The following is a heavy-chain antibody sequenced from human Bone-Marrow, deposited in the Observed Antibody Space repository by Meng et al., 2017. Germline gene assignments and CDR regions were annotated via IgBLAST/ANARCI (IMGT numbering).Heavy chain of an antibody. CDR3: MADESTVAPHYYYGMDI. D-gene: IGHD4-23*01. CDR1: GFTFSNAW. J-gene: IGHJ6*02. V-gene: IGHV3-15*01. Sequence: GESLKISCAASGFTFSNAWMSWIRQAPGKGLEWVGRIKSKTDGGTTDYAAPVQGRFTISRDDSKNTLYLQMNSLKTEDAAVYYCMADESTVAPHYYYGMDIWGQGTMVTVSS. CDR2: IKSKTDGGTT.